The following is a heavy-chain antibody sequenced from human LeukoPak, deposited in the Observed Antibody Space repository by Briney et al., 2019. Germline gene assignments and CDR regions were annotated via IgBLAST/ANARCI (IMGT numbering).Heavy chain of an antibody. CDR1: GFTFSSYG. D-gene: IGHD3-3*01. V-gene: IGHV3-30*18. CDR2: ISYDGSNK. Sequence: PGGSLRLSCAASGFTFSSYGMHWVRQAPGKGLEWVAVISYDGSNKYYADSVKGRFTISRDNSKNTLYLQMNSLRAEDMALYYCAKEAQALEWLTTFDYWGQGTLVTVSS. J-gene: IGHJ4*02. CDR3: AKEAQALEWLTTFDY.